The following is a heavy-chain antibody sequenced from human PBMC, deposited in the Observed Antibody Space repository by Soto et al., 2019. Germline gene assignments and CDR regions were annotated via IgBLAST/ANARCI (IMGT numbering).Heavy chain of an antibody. CDR1: GFTFSNYA. CDR3: AKGGRRVLIPMDV. CDR2: IRSSGEST. V-gene: IGHV3-23*01. D-gene: IGHD2-8*01. Sequence: QLSESGGGLVQTGGSLRLSCTASGFTFSNYAMSWVRQAPGKGLEWVSGIRSSGESTYYADSVKGRLTISRDNSKNMLYLQINSLRAEDTAVYYCAKGGRRVLIPMDVWGQGTTVTVSS. J-gene: IGHJ6*02.